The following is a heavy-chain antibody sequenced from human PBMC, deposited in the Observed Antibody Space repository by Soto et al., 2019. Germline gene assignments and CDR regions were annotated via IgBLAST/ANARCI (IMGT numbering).Heavy chain of an antibody. CDR1: RFTFRSYG. D-gene: IGHD3-10*01. CDR3: ARGPYGSGSYIHFDY. Sequence: QVQLVESGGDVVQPGRSLRLSCAASRFTFRSYGMHWVRQAPGKGLEWVAVVWYDGSNKYYADSVKGRFTISRDNPENTLYLQMNSLRAEDTAVYFCARGPYGSGSYIHFDYWGQGTLVTVSS. J-gene: IGHJ4*02. CDR2: VWYDGSNK. V-gene: IGHV3-33*01.